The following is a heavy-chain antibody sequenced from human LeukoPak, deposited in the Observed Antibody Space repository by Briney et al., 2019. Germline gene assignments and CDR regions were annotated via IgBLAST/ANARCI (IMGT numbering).Heavy chain of an antibody. Sequence: PGRSLRLSCTVSGLTFDDYAMHWVRQAPGKGLEWVSGLNWDSGSIHYADFVKGRFTISRDNAQNSLYLQMNSLRAEDTAIYYCVRDRGTYRPIDYWGQGTLVTVSS. J-gene: IGHJ4*02. D-gene: IGHD1-26*01. CDR3: VRDRGTYRPIDY. CDR2: LNWDSGSI. V-gene: IGHV3-9*01. CDR1: GLTFDDYA.